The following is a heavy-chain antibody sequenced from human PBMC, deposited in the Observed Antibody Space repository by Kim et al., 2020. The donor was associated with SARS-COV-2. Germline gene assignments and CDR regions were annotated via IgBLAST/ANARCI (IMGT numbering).Heavy chain of an antibody. V-gene: IGHV3-23*01. Sequence: GGSLRLSCAASGFTFVNYAMGWVRQAPGKGLEWVSVISATGGDTFYADSVKGRFTISRDNSKNTLNLRMNSLTAEDTAVYSCARGRYASAYSALAYWGHGTLVTVSS. J-gene: IGHJ4*01. CDR2: ISATGGDT. D-gene: IGHD3-16*01. CDR3: ARGRYASAYSALAY. CDR1: GFTFVNYA.